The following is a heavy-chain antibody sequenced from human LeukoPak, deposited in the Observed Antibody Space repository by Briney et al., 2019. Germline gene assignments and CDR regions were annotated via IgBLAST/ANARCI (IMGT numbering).Heavy chain of an antibody. V-gene: IGHV3-20*04. Sequence: GGSLRLSCAASGFTFDDYGMSWVRQAPGKGLEWVSGINWNGGSTGYADSVKGRFTISRDNAKNSLYLQMNSLRAEDTALYYCARDSYYDSSGYYYEGRNWGQGTLVTVSS. CDR2: INWNGGST. CDR1: GFTFDDYG. J-gene: IGHJ4*02. CDR3: ARDSYYDSSGYYYEGRN. D-gene: IGHD3-22*01.